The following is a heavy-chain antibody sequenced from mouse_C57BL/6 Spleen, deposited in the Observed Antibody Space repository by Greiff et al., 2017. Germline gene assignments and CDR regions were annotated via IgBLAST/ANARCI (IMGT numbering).Heavy chain of an antibody. CDR1: GYTFTSYG. CDR3: ARSGYDGYSWFAY. D-gene: IGHD2-3*01. CDR2: IYPRSGNT. Sequence: QVQLQQSGAELARPGASVKLSCKASGYTFTSYGISWVKQRTGQGLEWIGEIYPRSGNTYYTEKFKGKATLTADKSSSTAYMELRSLTSEDSAVYFCARSGYDGYSWFAYWGQGTLVTVSA. J-gene: IGHJ3*01. V-gene: IGHV1-81*01.